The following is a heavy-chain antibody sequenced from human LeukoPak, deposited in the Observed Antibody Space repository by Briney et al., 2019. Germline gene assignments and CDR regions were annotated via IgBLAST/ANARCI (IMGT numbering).Heavy chain of an antibody. CDR1: GXTFSSYG. D-gene: IGHD3-9*01. Sequence: GRSLRLSCAASGXTFSSYGMHWVRQAPGKGRGWVAVISYDGSNKYYADSVKGRFTISRDNSKNTLYLQMNSLRAEDTAVYYCAKDLGVRYFDWLIPGSDYWGQGTLVTVSS. V-gene: IGHV3-30*18. J-gene: IGHJ4*02. CDR3: AKDLGVRYFDWLIPGSDY. CDR2: ISYDGSNK.